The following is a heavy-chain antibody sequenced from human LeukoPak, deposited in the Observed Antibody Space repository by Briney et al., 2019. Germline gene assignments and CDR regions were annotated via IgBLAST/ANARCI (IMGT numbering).Heavy chain of an antibody. J-gene: IGHJ6*03. D-gene: IGHD3-16*01. CDR2: IIPIFGTA. CDR3: ARGGVTFGGAYYMDV. Sequence: ASVKVSCKASGGTFSSYAISWVRQAPGQGLEWMGGIIPIFGTANYAQKFQGRVTMTRDTSISTAYMELSRLRSDDTAVYYCARGGVTFGGAYYMDVWGKGTTVTVSS. CDR1: GGTFSSYA. V-gene: IGHV1-69*05.